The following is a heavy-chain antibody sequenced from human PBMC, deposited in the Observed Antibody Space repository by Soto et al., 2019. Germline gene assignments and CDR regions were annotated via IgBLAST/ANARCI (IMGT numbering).Heavy chain of an antibody. D-gene: IGHD2-21*02. CDR1: GVTFSSYW. Sequence: GGALGLCCAASGVTFSSYWMSWVRQAPGKGLEWVANIKQDGSEKYYVDSVKGRFIISRDNAKNSLYLQMNSLRAEDTAVYYCARERYGLAYCGGDCYSPDYYYGMDVWGQGTTVPVSS. J-gene: IGHJ6*02. CDR3: ARERYGLAYCGGDCYSPDYYYGMDV. V-gene: IGHV3-7*01. CDR2: IKQDGSEK.